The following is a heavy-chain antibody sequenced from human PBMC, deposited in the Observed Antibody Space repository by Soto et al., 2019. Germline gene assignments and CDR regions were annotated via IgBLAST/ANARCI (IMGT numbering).Heavy chain of an antibody. V-gene: IGHV1-69*06. CDR3: ARGRDGYNSYYFDY. J-gene: IGHJ4*02. D-gene: IGHD5-12*01. CDR2: IIPIFGTA. CDR1: GGTFSSYA. Sequence: RASVKVSCKASGGTFSSYAISWVRQAPGQGLEWMGGIIPIFGTANYAQKFQGRVTITADKSTSTAYMELSSLRSEDTAVYYCARGRDGYNSYYFDYWGQGTLVTV.